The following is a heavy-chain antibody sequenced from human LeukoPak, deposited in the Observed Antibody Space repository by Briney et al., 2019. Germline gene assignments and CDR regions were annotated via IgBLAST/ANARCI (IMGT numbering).Heavy chain of an antibody. CDR2: IIPIFGTA. J-gene: IGHJ3*02. D-gene: IGHD2-2*01. CDR3: ARGPDIVVVPAAILLPAFDI. V-gene: IGHV1-69*05. CDR1: GGTFSSYA. Sequence: ASVKVSCKASGGTFSSYAISWVRQAPGQGLEWMGGIIPIFGTANYAQKFQGRVTITTDESTSTAYMELSSPRSEDTAVYYCARGPDIVVVPAAILLPAFDIWGQGAMVTVSS.